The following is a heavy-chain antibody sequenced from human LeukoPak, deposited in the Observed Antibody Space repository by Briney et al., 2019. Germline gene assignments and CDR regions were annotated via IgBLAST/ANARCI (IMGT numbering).Heavy chain of an antibody. CDR1: TYTFTDYY. D-gene: IGHD3-9*01. Sequence: ASVKVSCKASTYTFTDYYMHWVRQAPGQGLEWMGWINPNSGGTNYAQKFQGRVTMTRDTSTSTAYMELSRLRSDDTAVYYCARGRTDYDILTGYFSYYFDYWGQGTLVTVSS. CDR3: ARGRTDYDILTGYFSYYFDY. V-gene: IGHV1-2*02. J-gene: IGHJ4*02. CDR2: INPNSGGT.